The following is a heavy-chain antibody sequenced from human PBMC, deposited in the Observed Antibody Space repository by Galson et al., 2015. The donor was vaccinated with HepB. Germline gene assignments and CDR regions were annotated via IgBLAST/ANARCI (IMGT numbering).Heavy chain of an antibody. CDR1: GFTLSGYS. CDR2: ISGSSSDI. CDR3: ARAYSSSWFFDY. D-gene: IGHD6-13*01. Sequence: SLRLSCAASGFTLSGYSMNWVRQAPGKGLEWVSYISGSSSDIYYADSVKGRLTISRDNAKNSLYLQMNSLRVEDTAVYYCARAYSSSWFFDYWGQGTLVTVSS. V-gene: IGHV3-21*01. J-gene: IGHJ4*02.